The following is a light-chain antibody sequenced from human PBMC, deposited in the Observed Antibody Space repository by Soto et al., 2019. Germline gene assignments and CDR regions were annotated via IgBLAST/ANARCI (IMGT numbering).Light chain of an antibody. CDR2: GAS. Sequence: EIVMTQSPAILSVSPGERATVSFRASQSVSSNLAWYQQKPGQAPRLLIYGASTRATGIPARFSGSGSGTELTLTISSLQSEDFAVYYCQQYNNWPLTFGGGTKVEIK. CDR1: QSVSSN. CDR3: QQYNNWPLT. V-gene: IGKV3-15*01. J-gene: IGKJ4*01.